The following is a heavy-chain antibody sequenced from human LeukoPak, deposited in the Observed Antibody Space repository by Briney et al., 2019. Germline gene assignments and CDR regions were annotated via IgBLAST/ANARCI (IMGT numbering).Heavy chain of an antibody. V-gene: IGHV3-74*01. J-gene: IGHJ4*02. Sequence: GGSLRLSCVASGFTFSNYWMHWVRQASGKGPEWVSRINKDGSITNFADSVKGRFTISRDNAKNTVYLQMNSLRVEDTAVYYCARDPLVYTWGQGSLVTVSS. D-gene: IGHD2-2*02. CDR3: ARDPLVYT. CDR2: INKDGSIT. CDR1: GFTFSNYW.